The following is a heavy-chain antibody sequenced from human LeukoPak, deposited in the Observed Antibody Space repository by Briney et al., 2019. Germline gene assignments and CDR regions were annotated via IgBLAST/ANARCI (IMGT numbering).Heavy chain of an antibody. J-gene: IGHJ3*02. CDR1: GFSFSNYG. Sequence: PGGSLRLSCVASGFSFSNYGMNWVRQAPGKGLEWVANIKEDGSEKYYVDSVKGRFTISRDNAKNSLYLHMNSLTAEDTAMYYCARDWVAGVPFDAFDIWGQGTMVSVSS. CDR2: IKEDGSEK. V-gene: IGHV3-7*03. D-gene: IGHD3-10*01. CDR3: ARDWVAGVPFDAFDI.